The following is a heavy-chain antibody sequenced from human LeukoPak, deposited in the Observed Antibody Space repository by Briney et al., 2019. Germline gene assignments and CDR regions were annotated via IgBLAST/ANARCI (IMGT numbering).Heavy chain of an antibody. CDR3: ASPGGGVAGHFDC. CDR2: INPKSGGT. D-gene: IGHD6-19*01. J-gene: IGHJ4*02. V-gene: IGHV1-2*02. Sequence: ASVRVSCKASGYTFTGYYMHWVRQAPGQGLEWMGWINPKSGGTNYAQKFQGRVTMTRDTSISTAYMELSRLRSDGTAVYYCASPGGGVAGHFDCWGQGTLVTVSS. CDR1: GYTFTGYY.